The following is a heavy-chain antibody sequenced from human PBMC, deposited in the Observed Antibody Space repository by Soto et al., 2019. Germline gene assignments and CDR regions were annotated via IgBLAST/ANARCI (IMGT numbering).Heavy chain of an antibody. D-gene: IGHD2-15*01. CDR2: ISSSSSYI. Sequence: EVQLMESGGGLVKPGGSLRLSCAASGFTFSSYSRNWVRQAPGKGLEWVSSISSSSSYIYYADSVKGRFTISRDNAKNSLYLQRNSLRAEDTAVYYSARDEMVAATGSDYWGHGTLVTVSS. CDR3: ARDEMVAATGSDY. V-gene: IGHV3-21*01. CDR1: GFTFSSYS. J-gene: IGHJ4*01.